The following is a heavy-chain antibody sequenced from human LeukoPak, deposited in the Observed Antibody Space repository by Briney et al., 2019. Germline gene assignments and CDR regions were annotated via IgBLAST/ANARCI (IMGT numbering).Heavy chain of an antibody. CDR2: IRSKANSYAT. Sequence: GGSLRLSCAASGFTFSGSAMRWVRQASGKGLEWVGRIRSKANSYATAYAASVKGRFTISRDDSKNTAYLQMNSLKTEDTAVYYCTRGDDSGSYYGYYYYMDVWGKGTTVTVSS. D-gene: IGHD1-26*01. CDR3: TRGDDSGSYYGYYYYMDV. V-gene: IGHV3-73*01. CDR1: GFTFSGSA. J-gene: IGHJ6*03.